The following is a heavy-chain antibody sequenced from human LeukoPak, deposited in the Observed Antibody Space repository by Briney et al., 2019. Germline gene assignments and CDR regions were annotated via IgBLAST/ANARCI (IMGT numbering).Heavy chain of an antibody. J-gene: IGHJ2*01. CDR2: IYYSGNT. CDR1: DGHHSTHY. D-gene: IGHD4-23*01. CDR3: ARRMTTVVSTYWYFDL. Sequence: SLTCTLSDGHHSTHYWNCIHHHPRHQVHMNGYIYYSGNTNYNPSLKSRVTISVDTSKNQFSLKLNSVTAADTAVYYCARRMTTVVSTYWYFDLWGRGTLVTVSS. V-gene: IGHV4-59*08.